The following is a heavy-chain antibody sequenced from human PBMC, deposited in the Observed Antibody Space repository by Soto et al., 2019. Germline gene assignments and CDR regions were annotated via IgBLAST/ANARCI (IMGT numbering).Heavy chain of an antibody. J-gene: IGHJ3*02. V-gene: IGHV3-53*02. Sequence: VQLVETGGGLIQPGGSLRLSCAASGLTVSSNYMNWVRQAPGKGLEWVSVLYSGGSTHYAGSVKGRFIIARDNSKNTLYLQMNSLRAEDTAVYYCARDRPGDEGDAFDIWGHWTMVTVSS. CDR3: ARDRPGDEGDAFDI. CDR1: GLTVSSNY. CDR2: LYSGGST. D-gene: IGHD3-10*01.